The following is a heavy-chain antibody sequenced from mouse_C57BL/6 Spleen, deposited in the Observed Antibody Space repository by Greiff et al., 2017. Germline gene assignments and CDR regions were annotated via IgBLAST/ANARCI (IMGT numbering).Heavy chain of an antibody. CDR2: IDPNSGGT. Sequence: VQLQQPGAELVKPGASVTLSCKASGYTFTSYWMYWVKPRPGRGLEWIGRIDPNSGGTKYNEKFKSKATLTVDKPSSTAHMQLSSLTSEDTAVYYWARGYYGSGGVAYWGQGTLVTVSA. CDR1: GYTFTSYW. D-gene: IGHD1-1*01. J-gene: IGHJ3*01. CDR3: ARGYYGSGGVAY. V-gene: IGHV1-72*01.